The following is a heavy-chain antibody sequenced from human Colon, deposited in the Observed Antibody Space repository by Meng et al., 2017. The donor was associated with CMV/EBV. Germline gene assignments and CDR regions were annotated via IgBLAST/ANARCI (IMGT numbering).Heavy chain of an antibody. J-gene: IGHJ5*02. CDR1: GFTFNTFG. Sequence: GGSLRLSCAASGFTFNTFGMHWVRQAPGKGLEWVASIRYDGSDQSFADAVEGRFTISRDNSKNTVELQMNSLRSDDTAVYYCAKPVPVVEPSALRGDWFDTWGQGTLVTVSS. CDR2: IRYDGSDQ. CDR3: AKPVPVVEPSALRGDWFDT. V-gene: IGHV3-30*02. D-gene: IGHD2-2*02.